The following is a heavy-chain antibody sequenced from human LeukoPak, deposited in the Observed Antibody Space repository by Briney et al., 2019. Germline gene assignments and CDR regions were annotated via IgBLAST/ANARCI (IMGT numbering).Heavy chain of an antibody. J-gene: IGHJ6*01. V-gene: IGHV1-18*01. D-gene: IGHD3-10*01. CDR3: ASTGGSGIYPGYYYGMDV. Sequence: GGSLKLSCKASGYTFTSYGISWVRQAPGKGLEWVAWISDDDGNTNYAETLQGRFTISTDTSTSTAYMELRSLRADDTAVYYCASTGGSGIYPGYYYGMDVWRQGTTVTVSS. CDR2: ISDDDGNT. CDR1: GYTFTSYG.